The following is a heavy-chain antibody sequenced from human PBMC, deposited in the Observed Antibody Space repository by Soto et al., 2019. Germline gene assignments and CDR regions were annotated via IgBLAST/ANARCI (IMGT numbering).Heavy chain of an antibody. J-gene: IGHJ4*02. Sequence: PSETLSLTCIVSGGSISSYTSHYWDWLRQPPGKGLEWIGNIYYSGTTFYNPSLKSRVTISVDTSKNQFSLKLSSVTAADTAVYYCARLGITMVRGVIKILDEKKQIDYWGQGTLVTVSS. D-gene: IGHD3-10*01. CDR2: IYYSGTT. CDR3: ARLGITMVRGVIKILDEKKQIDY. V-gene: IGHV4-39*01. CDR1: GGSISSYTSHY.